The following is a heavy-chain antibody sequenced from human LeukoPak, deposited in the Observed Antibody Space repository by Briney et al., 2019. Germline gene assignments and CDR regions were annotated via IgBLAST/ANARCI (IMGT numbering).Heavy chain of an antibody. V-gene: IGHV1-69*01. D-gene: IGHD6-13*01. J-gene: IGHJ4*02. CDR2: IIPIFGTA. CDR3: ARVMEQHLGFDY. CDR1: GGTFSSYA. Sequence: ASVRVSCKASGGTFSSYAISWVRQAPGQGLEWMGGIIPIFGTANYAQKFQGRVTITADESTSTAYMELSSLRSEDTAVYYCARVMEQHLGFDYWGQGTLVTVSS.